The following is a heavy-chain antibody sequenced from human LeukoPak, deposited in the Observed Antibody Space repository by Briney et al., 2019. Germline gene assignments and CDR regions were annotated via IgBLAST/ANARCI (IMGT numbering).Heavy chain of an antibody. V-gene: IGHV3-23*01. J-gene: IGHJ3*02. CDR1: GFTFSSYA. CDR2: ISGSGGST. CDR3: AREWELDDAFDI. Sequence: GGSLRLSCAASGFTFSSYAMSWVRQAPGKGLEWVSGISGSGGSTYHADSVKGRFTISRDNSKNTLYLQMNSLRAEDTAVYYCAREWELDDAFDIWGQGTMVTVSS. D-gene: IGHD1-26*01.